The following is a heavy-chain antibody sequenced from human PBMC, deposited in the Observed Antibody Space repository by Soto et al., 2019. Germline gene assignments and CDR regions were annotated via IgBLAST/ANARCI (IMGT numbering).Heavy chain of an antibody. CDR2: ISVAGTA. V-gene: IGHV4-39*01. J-gene: IGHJ4*02. CDR1: GDSSSSQSSS. Sequence: SETLSLTCTISGDSSSSQSSSWGWIRQSPGKGLEWIASISVAGTARSNPSLRDRVTLSIDTSQSHLSLRLTSVTAADTGLYFCARHLMHPDYFDYWGRGALVTVS. CDR3: ARHLMHPDYFDY.